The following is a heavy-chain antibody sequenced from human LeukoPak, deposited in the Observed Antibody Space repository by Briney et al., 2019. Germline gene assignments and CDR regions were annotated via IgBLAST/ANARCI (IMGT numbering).Heavy chain of an antibody. D-gene: IGHD3-22*01. CDR3: TRGPGYHDSSYLDY. V-gene: IGHV3-30*04. J-gene: IGHJ4*02. CDR2: ISYDGTNK. CDR1: RFTFSTYA. Sequence: GGSLRLSCAASRFTFSTYAMHWVRQAPGKGLEWVAVISYDGTNKNHADSVKGRFTISRDNSKNTLYLQMNSLRAEDTAVYYCTRGPGYHDSSYLDYWGQGTLVTVSS.